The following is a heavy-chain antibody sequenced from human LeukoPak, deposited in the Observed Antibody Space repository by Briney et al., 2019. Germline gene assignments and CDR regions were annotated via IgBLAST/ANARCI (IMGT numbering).Heavy chain of an antibody. Sequence: ASVKVSCKAPGYTFTGYYMHWVRQAPGQGPEWMGWINPNSGGTNYAQKFQGRVTMTRDTSISTAYMELSRLRSDDTAVYYCARGVSCSSTSCYPGSDYWGQGTLVTVSS. V-gene: IGHV1-2*02. CDR3: ARGVSCSSTSCYPGSDY. CDR2: INPNSGGT. CDR1: GYTFTGYY. J-gene: IGHJ4*02. D-gene: IGHD2-2*01.